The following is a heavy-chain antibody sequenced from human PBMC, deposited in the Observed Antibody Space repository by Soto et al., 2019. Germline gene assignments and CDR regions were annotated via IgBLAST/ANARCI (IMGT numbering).Heavy chain of an antibody. CDR3: TRPCRYCNGGGPGNWFDP. CDR1: GFPFGDYD. Sequence: SLRLSCAASGFPFGDYDMSWIRQAPGKGLEWVSYISNGGSSIYYADSVKGRFTISRDNAKRSVFLQMNSLRAEDTAVYYCTRPCRYCNGGGPGNWFDPWGQGTLVTVSS. J-gene: IGHJ5*02. D-gene: IGHD2-8*02. V-gene: IGHV3-11*01. CDR2: ISNGGSSI.